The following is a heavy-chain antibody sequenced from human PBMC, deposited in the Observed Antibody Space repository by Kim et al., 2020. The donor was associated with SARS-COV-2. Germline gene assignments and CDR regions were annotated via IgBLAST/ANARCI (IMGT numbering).Heavy chain of an antibody. D-gene: IGHD3-9*01. V-gene: IGHV5-51*01. CDR3: ARADFDWLKGFDP. J-gene: IGHJ5*02. Sequence: TPSFQCQVTISADKSISTAYLQWSSLKASDTAMYYCARADFDWLKGFDPWGQGTLVTVSS.